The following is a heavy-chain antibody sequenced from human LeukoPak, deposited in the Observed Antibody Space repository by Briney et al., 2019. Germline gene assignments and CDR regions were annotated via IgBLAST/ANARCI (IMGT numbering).Heavy chain of an antibody. J-gene: IGHJ4*02. CDR1: GGIFNSYG. V-gene: IGHV1-69*06. CDR2: ITAIFGTT. CDR3: ASGGAAYCSGGSCYLKNFDY. D-gene: IGHD2-15*01. Sequence: SVKVSCKASGGIFNSYGISWVRQAPGQGLEWMGGITAIFGTTNYAQKFQGRVTITADKSTSTAYMELSSLRSEDTAVYYCASGGAAYCSGGSCYLKNFDYWGQGTLVTVSS.